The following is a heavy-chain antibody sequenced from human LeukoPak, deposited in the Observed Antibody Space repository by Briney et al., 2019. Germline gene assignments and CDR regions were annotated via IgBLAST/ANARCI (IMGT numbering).Heavy chain of an antibody. Sequence: GGSLRLSCAASGFTFSSYWMSWVRQAPGKGLEWVANIKQDGSEKYYVDSVKGRFTISRDNAKNSLYLQMNSLRAEDTAVYYRARPLYPQYWDAFDIWGQGTMVTVSS. J-gene: IGHJ3*02. CDR1: GFTFSSYW. D-gene: IGHD4-11*01. CDR2: IKQDGSEK. CDR3: ARPLYPQYWDAFDI. V-gene: IGHV3-7*03.